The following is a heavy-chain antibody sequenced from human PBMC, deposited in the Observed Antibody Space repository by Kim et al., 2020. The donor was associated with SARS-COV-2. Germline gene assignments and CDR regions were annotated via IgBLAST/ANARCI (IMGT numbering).Heavy chain of an antibody. Sequence: SETLSLTCTVSGGSISNGDYYWSWIRQPPGKGLEWIGYIYSSGSAYYNPSLESRVSISRDTSNNQFSLKLTSVTAADTAVYYCAREVGYPTTPVAFDIWG. D-gene: IGHD3-16*02. V-gene: IGHV4-30-4*01. CDR3: AREVGYPTTPVAFDI. J-gene: IGHJ3*02. CDR1: GGSISNGDYY. CDR2: IYSSGSA.